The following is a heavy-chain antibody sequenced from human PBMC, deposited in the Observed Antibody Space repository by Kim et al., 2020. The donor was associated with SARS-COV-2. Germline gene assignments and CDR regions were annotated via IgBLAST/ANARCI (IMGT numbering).Heavy chain of an antibody. CDR2: ISSGGSTI. V-gene: IGHV3-11*01. CDR1: GFTFNDYY. J-gene: IGHJ6*02. Sequence: GGSLRLSCAASGFTFNDYYMSWVRQAPGKGLEWVSSISSGGSTIYAADSVKGRFTITRDNAKTPLYLKMNSLRAEKTAVYYWARWGYVVGQYYGVDVWG. D-gene: IGHD3-10*02. CDR3: ARWGYVVGQYYGVDV.